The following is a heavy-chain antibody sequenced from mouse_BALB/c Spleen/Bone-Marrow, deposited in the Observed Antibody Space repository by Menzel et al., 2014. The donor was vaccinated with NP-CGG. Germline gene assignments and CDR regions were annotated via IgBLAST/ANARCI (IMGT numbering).Heavy chain of an antibody. J-gene: IGHJ3*01. CDR3: ARIYFDFDGFAY. D-gene: IGHD2-4*01. CDR1: GFSLTDCG. Sequence: VMLVESGPGLVAPSQNLSITCTVSGFSLTDCGVSWIRQPPGKGLEWLGVIWGGGSTYYNSALKSRLSISKDNSKSQVFLKMNSLQTDDTAMYYCARIYFDFDGFAYWGQGTLVTVSA. CDR2: IWGGGST. V-gene: IGHV2-6-5*01.